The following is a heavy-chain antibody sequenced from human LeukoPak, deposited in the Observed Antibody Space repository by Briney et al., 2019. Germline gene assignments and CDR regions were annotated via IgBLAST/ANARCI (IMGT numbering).Heavy chain of an antibody. J-gene: IGHJ3*02. CDR2: IWYDGSNK. CDR3: ARLSSGDAFDT. Sequence: QPGGSLRLSCAASGFSFSTFGIHWVRQAPGKGLEWVAVIWYDGSNKYYADSVKGRFTISRDNAKNSLYLQMNSLRAEDTAVYYCARLSSGDAFDTWGQGTMVTVSS. CDR1: GFSFSTFG. V-gene: IGHV3-33*01. D-gene: IGHD3-22*01.